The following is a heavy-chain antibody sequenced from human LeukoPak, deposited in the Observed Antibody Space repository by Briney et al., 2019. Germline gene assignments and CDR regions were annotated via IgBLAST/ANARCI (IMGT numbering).Heavy chain of an antibody. D-gene: IGHD6-13*01. J-gene: IGHJ4*02. CDR3: ATESPGYSSSWYRSDLDY. Sequence: ASVNVSCKVSGYTLTELSMHWVRQAPGKGLEWMGGFDPEDGETIYAQKFQGRVTMTEDTSTDTAYMELSSLRSEDTAVYYCATESPGYSSSWYRSDLDYWGQGTLVTVSS. CDR1: GYTLTELS. CDR2: FDPEDGET. V-gene: IGHV1-24*01.